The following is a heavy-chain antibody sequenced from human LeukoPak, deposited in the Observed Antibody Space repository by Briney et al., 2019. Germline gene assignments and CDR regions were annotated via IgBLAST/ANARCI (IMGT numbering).Heavy chain of an antibody. CDR1: GFTFSSYG. J-gene: IGHJ4*02. V-gene: IGHV3-30*18. CDR2: ISYDGSNK. Sequence: GGSLRLSCAASGFTFSSYGMHWVRQAPGKGLEWVAVISYDGSNKYYADSVKGRFTISRDNSKNTLYLQMNSLRAEDTAVYYCAKDGVDYYGPGSLDYWGQGTLVTVSS. D-gene: IGHD3-10*01. CDR3: AKDGVDYYGPGSLDY.